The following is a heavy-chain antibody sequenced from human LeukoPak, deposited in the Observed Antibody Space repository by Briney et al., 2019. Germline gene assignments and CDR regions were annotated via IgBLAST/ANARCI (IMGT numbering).Heavy chain of an antibody. V-gene: IGHV3-7*01. CDR1: GFTFSSYW. CDR3: ATSAARAIES. Sequence: PGGSLRLSCAASGFTFSSYWMSWVRQAPGKGLECVANIKQDGSEKYYVDSVGGRFTLSRDNAKNSLYLQMNSLRVEDTAVYYCATSAARAIESWGQGTLVTVSS. J-gene: IGHJ4*02. D-gene: IGHD6-25*01. CDR2: IKQDGSEK.